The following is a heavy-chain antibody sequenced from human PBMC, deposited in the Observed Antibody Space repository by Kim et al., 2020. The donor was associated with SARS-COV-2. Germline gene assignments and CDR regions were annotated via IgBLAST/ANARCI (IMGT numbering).Heavy chain of an antibody. D-gene: IGHD1-26*01. J-gene: IGHJ4*01. CDR2: IKCKTDGGTT. Sequence: GGSLRLSCAASGLTFSNAWMRWVRQAPGKGLEWVGRIKCKTDGGTTDYAAPVKGRFPISRDDSKNTLYLQMNRLKAEDTSVYYCTTFTNSGSYVRDYWGHGTLVTVSS. V-gene: IGHV3-15*01. CDR1: GLTFSNAW. CDR3: TTFTNSGSYVRDY.